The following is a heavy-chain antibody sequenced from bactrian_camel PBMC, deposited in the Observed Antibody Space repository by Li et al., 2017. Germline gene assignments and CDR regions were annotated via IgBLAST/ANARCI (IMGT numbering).Heavy chain of an antibody. CDR2: IGNDGAT. J-gene: IGHJ4*01. Sequence: HVQLVESGGGSVQAGGSLRLSCAASGYTSSDYCMGWYRRVPGKAREAIALIGNDGATKYADSVNGRFIVSQDNAKNTLYLQMNSLKPEDTAMYYCAADPAMGWPLCFLGHEYEYKDWGQGTQVTVS. D-gene: IGHD3*01. CDR1: GYTSSDYC. CDR3: AADPAMGWPLCFLGHEYEYKD. V-gene: IGHV3S53*01.